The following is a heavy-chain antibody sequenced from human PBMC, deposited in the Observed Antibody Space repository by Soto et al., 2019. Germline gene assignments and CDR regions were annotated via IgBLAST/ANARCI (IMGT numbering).Heavy chain of an antibody. Sequence: PSETLSLTCTVSGGSISSSSYYWGWIRQPPGKGLEWIGSIYYSGSTYYNPSLKSRVTISVDTSKNQFSLKLSSVTAADTAVYYCARRGYSYGYSVSWFDPWGQGTLVTVSS. CDR2: IYYSGST. J-gene: IGHJ5*02. V-gene: IGHV4-39*01. CDR3: ARRGYSYGYSVSWFDP. D-gene: IGHD5-18*01. CDR1: GGSISSSSYY.